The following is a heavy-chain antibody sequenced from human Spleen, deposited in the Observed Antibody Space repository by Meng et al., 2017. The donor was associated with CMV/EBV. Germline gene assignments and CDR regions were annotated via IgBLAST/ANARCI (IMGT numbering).Heavy chain of an antibody. D-gene: IGHD6-19*01. V-gene: IGHV4-34*01. CDR2: INHSGST. CDR3: ARGKGYSSGHWDY. J-gene: IGHJ4*02. Sequence: QVQLQQWGAGLLKPSETLSLTCAVYGGSFSGYYWSWIRQPPGKGLEWIGEINHSGSTNYNPSLKSRVTMSVDTSKNQFSLKLSSVTAADTAVYYCARGKGYSSGHWDYWGQGTLVTVSS. CDR1: GGSFSGYY.